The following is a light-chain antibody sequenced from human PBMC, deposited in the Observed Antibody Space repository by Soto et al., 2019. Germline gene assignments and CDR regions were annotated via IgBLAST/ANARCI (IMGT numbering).Light chain of an antibody. CDR2: EVS. Sequence: QSALTQPPSASGSPVQSVTISCTGTSSDVCGYNYVSWYQQHPVKAPKFMIYEVSKRPSGVPDRFSGSKSGNTASLTVSGLQADDEADYYCSSYAGSNNPVIFGGGTKLTVL. V-gene: IGLV2-8*01. J-gene: IGLJ2*01. CDR3: SSYAGSNNPVI. CDR1: SSDVCGYNY.